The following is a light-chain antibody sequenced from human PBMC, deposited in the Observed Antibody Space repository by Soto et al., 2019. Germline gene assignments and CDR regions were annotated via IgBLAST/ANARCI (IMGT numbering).Light chain of an antibody. CDR3: LQHYSYSWT. J-gene: IGKJ1*01. CDR2: HTS. V-gene: IGKV1-17*01. Sequence: DIQMTQSPSSLSASVGDRVTITCRASQHIGIDLGWYQQKPGKAPQRLIDHTSNLQSGVPSRFSGRGSGTEFTLTINSLQPEDVATYYCLQHYSYSWTFGQGTKVEI. CDR1: QHIGID.